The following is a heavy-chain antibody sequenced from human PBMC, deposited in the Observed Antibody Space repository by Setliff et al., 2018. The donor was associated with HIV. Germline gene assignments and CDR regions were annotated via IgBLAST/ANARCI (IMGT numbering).Heavy chain of an antibody. J-gene: IGHJ4*02. CDR1: GGSISSSSYY. Sequence: PSETLSLTCTVSGGSISSSSYYWGWIRRPPGKGLEWIGSIYYSGSTYYNPSLKSRVTISVDTSKNQFSLKLSSVTAADTAVYYCARLRIAAKNYFDYWGQGTLVTVSS. D-gene: IGHD6-25*01. CDR3: ARLRIAAKNYFDY. V-gene: IGHV4-39*01. CDR2: IYYSGST.